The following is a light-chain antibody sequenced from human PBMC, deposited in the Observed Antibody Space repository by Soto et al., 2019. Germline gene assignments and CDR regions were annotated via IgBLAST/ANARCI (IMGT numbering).Light chain of an antibody. CDR3: QQYNSYSRT. V-gene: IGKV1-5*03. CDR1: QTISSW. CDR2: KAS. J-gene: IGKJ1*01. Sequence: DIQMTQSPSTLSGSVGDRFTITCRASQTISSWLSWYQQKPWKAPKLLIYKASSLESGVPSSFSGSGSGTEFTLTISSLQPDDFATYYCQQYNSYSRTFGQGTRGDIK.